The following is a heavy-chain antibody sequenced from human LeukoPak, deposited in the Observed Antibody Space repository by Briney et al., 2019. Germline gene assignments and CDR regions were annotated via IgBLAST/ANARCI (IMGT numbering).Heavy chain of an antibody. CDR2: IWDSGTPI. V-gene: IGHV3-48*01. Sequence: GGSLRLSCAASGFTFSSYSMTWVRQAPGMGLEWISYIWDSGTPIYYADSVKGRFTISRDNAKNLVYLQMNSLRAEDTAVYYCAKVLAATIFGVVIFSDFDYWGQGTLVTVSS. J-gene: IGHJ4*02. CDR3: AKVLAATIFGVVIFSDFDY. D-gene: IGHD3-3*01. CDR1: GFTFSSYS.